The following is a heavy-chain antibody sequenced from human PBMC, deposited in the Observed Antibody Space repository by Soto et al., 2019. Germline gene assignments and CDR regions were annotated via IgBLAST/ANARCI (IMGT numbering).Heavy chain of an antibody. J-gene: IGHJ3*02. CDR1: GFSFKTYG. Sequence: QAQLVESGGGVVQPGMSLRLSCAASGFSFKTYGMHWVRQAPGKGLEWVAVIWYDGSEEYYADSVKGRFIISRDNSKNMLYLQRNSLRAEDTAVYYCVKDWSEALDIWGQGKLVTVSS. D-gene: IGHD3-3*01. CDR2: IWYDGSEE. CDR3: VKDWSEALDI. V-gene: IGHV3-33*03.